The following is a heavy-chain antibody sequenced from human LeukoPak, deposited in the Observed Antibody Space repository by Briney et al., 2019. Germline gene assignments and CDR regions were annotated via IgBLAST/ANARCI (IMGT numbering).Heavy chain of an antibody. CDR1: GFTFSDYY. D-gene: IGHD6-19*01. J-gene: IGHJ5*02. Sequence: PGGSLRLSCAASGFTFSDYYMSWIRQAPGKGLEWISYISSSGSTIYYADSVKGRFTISRDNAKNSLYLQMNSLRAEDTAVYYCARFIAVGNWFDPWGQETLVTVSS. CDR3: ARFIAVGNWFDP. CDR2: ISSSGSTI. V-gene: IGHV3-11*04.